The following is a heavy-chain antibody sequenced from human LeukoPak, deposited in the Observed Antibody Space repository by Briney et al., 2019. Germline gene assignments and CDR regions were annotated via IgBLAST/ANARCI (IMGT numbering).Heavy chain of an antibody. CDR2: ISWNSGSI. CDR1: GLTFNNYA. Sequence: GGSLTLSCAGSGLTFNNYAMHWVRQPPRKGLEWVSGISWNSGSIDHAASVKGRFTISRDNAKNSLYLQTNRLRVEDTAFYYCAKDNRRHYTSGPNPDSLHWGQGALVTVSS. CDR3: AKDNRRHYTSGPNPDSLH. V-gene: IGHV3-9*01. J-gene: IGHJ4*02. D-gene: IGHD6-19*01.